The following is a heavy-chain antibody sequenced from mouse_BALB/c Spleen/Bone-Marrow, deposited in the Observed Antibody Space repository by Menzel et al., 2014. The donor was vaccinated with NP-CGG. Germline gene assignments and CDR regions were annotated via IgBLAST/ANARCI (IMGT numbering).Heavy chain of an antibody. CDR3: ARGATVVATNFDY. J-gene: IGHJ2*01. D-gene: IGHD1-1*01. CDR2: ISTYSGNT. V-gene: IGHV1-67*01. CDR1: GYTFTDYA. Sequence: QVTLKVCGPELVRPGVSVKISCKGSGYTFTDYAMHWVKQSHAKSLEWIGVISTYSGNTNYNQKFKGKATMTVDKSSSTAYMELARLTSEDSAIYYCARGATVVATNFDYWGQGTTLTVSS.